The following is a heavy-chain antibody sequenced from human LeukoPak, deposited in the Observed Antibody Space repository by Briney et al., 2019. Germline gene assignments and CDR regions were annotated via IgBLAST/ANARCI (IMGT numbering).Heavy chain of an antibody. CDR1: GGSIKSHF. V-gene: IGHV4-4*07. J-gene: IGHJ5*02. CDR3: ARERSGYSSSQGFDP. Sequence: PSETLSLTCTVSGGSIKSHFWSWVRQPAGKGLEWIGRIYTSGSTNYNPSLKSRVTISVDTSKNQFSLKLSSVTAADTAAYYCARERSGYSSSQGFDPWGQGTLVTVSS. D-gene: IGHD6-13*01. CDR2: IYTSGST.